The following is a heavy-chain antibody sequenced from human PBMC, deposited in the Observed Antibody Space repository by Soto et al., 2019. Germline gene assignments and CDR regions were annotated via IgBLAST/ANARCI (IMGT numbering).Heavy chain of an antibody. CDR1: GFTFDDYA. CDR3: CADGTYSGCHGMDY. J-gene: IGHJ6*02. D-gene: IGHD6-25*01. Sequence: EVQLVESGGGVVRPGGSLRLSCAASGFTFDDYAMRWVRQAPGKGLEWVAGINCDGGITYYADSVKGRFTTSRDNAKKTLNLQMKTLRAEDKALYYFCADGTYSGCHGMDYWGQGTTVTVSS. CDR2: INCDGGIT. V-gene: IGHV3-20*04.